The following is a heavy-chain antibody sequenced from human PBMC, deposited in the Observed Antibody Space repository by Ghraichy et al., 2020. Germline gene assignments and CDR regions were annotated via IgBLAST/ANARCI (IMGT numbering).Heavy chain of an antibody. CDR2: ISSGSSSM. CDR1: GFNFGHYS. CDR3: ARQVADYFDY. J-gene: IGHJ4*02. Sequence: GGSLRLSCVGSGFNFGHYSMNWVRQAPGKGLEWISYISSGSSSMAFADSVKGRFTISRDNAKNSVYLQMNSLTAGDTAVYFCARQVADYFDYCGLGTLVTVSS. V-gene: IGHV3-11*01.